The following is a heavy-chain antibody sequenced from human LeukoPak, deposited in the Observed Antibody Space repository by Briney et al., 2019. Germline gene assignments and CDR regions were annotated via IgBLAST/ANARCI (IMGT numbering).Heavy chain of an antibody. CDR3: ARVGYYYGSGSASYYYYMDV. J-gene: IGHJ6*03. V-gene: IGHV4-59*01. D-gene: IGHD3-10*01. Sequence: SETLSLTCTVSGGSTSNYYWSWIRQPPGKGLEWIGYIYYSGATSYNPSLKSRVTISVDTAKNQFSLRLTSVTAADTAVYYCARVGYYYGSGSASYYYYMDVWGKGTTVTVSS. CDR1: GGSTSNYY. CDR2: IYYSGAT.